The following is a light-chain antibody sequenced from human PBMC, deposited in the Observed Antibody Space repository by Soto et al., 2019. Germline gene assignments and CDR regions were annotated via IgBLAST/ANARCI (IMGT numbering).Light chain of an antibody. CDR2: LGS. CDR3: MQALQTPYT. CDR1: QSLLHSNVYNF. Sequence: DIVMTQSPLSLPVTPGEPASISCRSSQSLLHSNVYNFLDWYLQKPGQSPQLLIYLGSTRASGVPDRFSGSGSGTDCTLRISTVEAEDVGMYYCMQALQTPYTFGQGTKLEIK. V-gene: IGKV2-28*01. J-gene: IGKJ2*01.